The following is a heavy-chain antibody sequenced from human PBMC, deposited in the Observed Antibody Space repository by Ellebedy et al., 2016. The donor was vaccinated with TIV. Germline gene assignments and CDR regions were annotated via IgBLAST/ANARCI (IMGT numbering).Heavy chain of an antibody. D-gene: IGHD3-10*01. Sequence: SVKVSCXASGGTFSSYAISWVRQAPGQGLEWMGGIIPIFGTANYAQKFQGRVTITADESTSTAYMELSSLRSEDTAVYYCARAEMVRGVIAYFDYWGQGTLVTVSS. CDR3: ARAEMVRGVIAYFDY. CDR1: GGTFSSYA. V-gene: IGHV1-69*13. CDR2: IIPIFGTA. J-gene: IGHJ4*02.